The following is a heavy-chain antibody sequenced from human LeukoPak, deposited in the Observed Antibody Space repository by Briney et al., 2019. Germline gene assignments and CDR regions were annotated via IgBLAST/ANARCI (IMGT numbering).Heavy chain of an antibody. V-gene: IGHV1-2*02. CDR1: GYSFIGYY. J-gene: IGHJ4*02. CDR3: ARDFDDFWSGYNNYSDC. CDR2: INPKSGDT. Sequence: ASVKVSCKASGYSFIGYYLHWVRQAPGQGLEWMGWINPKSGDTNYAQKFQGRVTMTRDPSINTASMDLSSLRSDDTAVYYCARDFDDFWSGYNNYSDCWGQGTLVTVSS. D-gene: IGHD3-3*01.